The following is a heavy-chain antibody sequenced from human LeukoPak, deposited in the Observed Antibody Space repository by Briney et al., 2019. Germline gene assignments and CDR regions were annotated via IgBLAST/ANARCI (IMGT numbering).Heavy chain of an antibody. CDR1: GFSFSGSG. CDR3: ATFPSGSYSAY. Sequence: GGSLRLSCAASGFSFSGSGMHWVRQASGKGLEWVGHIRSQADSYATVYGASVKGRFTITRDDSENTAYLQMNSLTTEDTAVYYCATFPSGSYSAYWGQGTLVTVSS. V-gene: IGHV3-73*01. D-gene: IGHD1-26*01. CDR2: IRSQADSYAT. J-gene: IGHJ4*02.